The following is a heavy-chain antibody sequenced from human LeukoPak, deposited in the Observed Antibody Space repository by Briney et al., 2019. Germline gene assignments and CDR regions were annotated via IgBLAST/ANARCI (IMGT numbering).Heavy chain of an antibody. CDR2: ISYDGSNK. CDR3: AKGVFTGDIVATDSFDY. J-gene: IGHJ4*02. V-gene: IGHV3-30*18. D-gene: IGHD5-12*01. CDR1: GFTFGSYG. Sequence: GGSLRLSCAASGFTFGSYGMHWVRQAPGKGLEWVAVISYDGSNKYYADSVKGRFTISRDNSKNTLYLQMNSLRAEDTAVYYCAKGVFTGDIVATDSFDYWGQGTLVTVSS.